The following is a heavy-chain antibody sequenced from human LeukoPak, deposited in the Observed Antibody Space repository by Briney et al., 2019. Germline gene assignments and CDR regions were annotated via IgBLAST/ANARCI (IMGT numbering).Heavy chain of an antibody. CDR3: VRGRGRWLPHPRVYFDY. Sequence: SETLSLTCTVSGGSISSGGSYWGWIRQPPGKGLEWIGSIYYSGSTNYNPSLKSRVTISVDTSKNQISLKLSSVTAADTAVYYCVRGRGRWLPHPRVYFDYWGQGTLVTVSP. CDR2: IYYSGST. CDR1: GGSISSGGSY. V-gene: IGHV4-39*07. D-gene: IGHD5-24*01. J-gene: IGHJ4*02.